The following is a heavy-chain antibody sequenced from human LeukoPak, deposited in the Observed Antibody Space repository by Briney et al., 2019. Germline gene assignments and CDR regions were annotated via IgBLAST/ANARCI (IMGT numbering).Heavy chain of an antibody. CDR1: GYTFTSYG. Sequence: GASVKVSCKASGYTFTSYGISWVRQAPGQGLEWMGWISAYNGNTNYAQKLQGRVTMTTDTSTSTAYMELSSLRSEDTAVYYCAGSNGTMIVGDYWGQGTLVTVSS. CDR3: AGSNGTMIVGDY. J-gene: IGHJ4*02. D-gene: IGHD3-22*01. V-gene: IGHV1-18*01. CDR2: ISAYNGNT.